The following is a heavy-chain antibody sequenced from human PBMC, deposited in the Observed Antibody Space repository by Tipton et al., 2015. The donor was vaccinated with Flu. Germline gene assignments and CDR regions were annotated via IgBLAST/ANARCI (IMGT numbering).Heavy chain of an antibody. CDR2: IHQTGST. V-gene: IGHV4-38-2*01. CDR3: ARHTGDSVRGVIDY. CDR1: GGSIGSGYY. Sequence: TLSLTCSVSGGSIGSGYYWGWIRQPPGKGLEWIGNIHQTGSTYYNPSLKSRVTMSVARSKNQFSLRLTSVTATDMAVYYCARHTGDSVRGVIDYWGQGTLVTVSS. D-gene: IGHD3-10*02. J-gene: IGHJ4*02.